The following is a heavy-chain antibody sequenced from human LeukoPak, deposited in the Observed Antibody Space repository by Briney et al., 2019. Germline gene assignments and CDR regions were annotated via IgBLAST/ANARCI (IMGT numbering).Heavy chain of an antibody. Sequence: ASVKVSCKASGYTFTTYYMHWVRQAPGQGLEWMGIINPSDGSTSYAQKFQGRVTMTRDMSTSTVYMELSSLRSEDTAVYYCAIWWTTYYYGSGSDAFDIWGQGTMVTVSS. CDR1: GYTFTTYY. D-gene: IGHD3-10*01. V-gene: IGHV1-46*01. CDR3: AIWWTTYYYGSGSDAFDI. CDR2: INPSDGST. J-gene: IGHJ3*02.